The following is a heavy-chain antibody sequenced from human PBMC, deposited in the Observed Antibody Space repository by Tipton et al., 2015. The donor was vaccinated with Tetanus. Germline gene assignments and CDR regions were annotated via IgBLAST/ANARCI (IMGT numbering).Heavy chain of an antibody. D-gene: IGHD3-10*01. CDR1: GGSISSYY. Sequence: LRLSCTVSGGSISSYYWSWIRQSAAMGLEWIGRINTSGSSDYNPSLKGRVTMSIDTSGNRFSLDLTSVTAADTGVYFCVRGRGSGAQSFGFEFWGRGTQVAVSS. CDR3: VRGRGSGAQSFGFEF. CDR2: INTSGSS. V-gene: IGHV4-4*07. J-gene: IGHJ4*02.